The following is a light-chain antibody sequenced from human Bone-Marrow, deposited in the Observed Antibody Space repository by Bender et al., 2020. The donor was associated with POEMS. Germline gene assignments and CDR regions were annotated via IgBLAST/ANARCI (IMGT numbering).Light chain of an antibody. Sequence: QSALAQPRSVSGSPGQSVTISCTGSSGDYVSWYQQHTGKAPKLLIYDVNHRPSGVPDRFSGSLSGNTASLTISGLQAEDEADYYCCSFAGSNTMKFGGGTTLTVL. CDR1: SGDY. V-gene: IGLV2-11*01. CDR3: CSFAGSNTMK. J-gene: IGLJ2*01. CDR2: DVN.